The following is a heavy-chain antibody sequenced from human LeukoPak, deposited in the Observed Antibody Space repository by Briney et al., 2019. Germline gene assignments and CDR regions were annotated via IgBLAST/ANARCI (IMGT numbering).Heavy chain of an antibody. V-gene: IGHV3-30*18. CDR1: GFTFSSYG. CDR2: ISSDGSNK. D-gene: IGHD3-9*01. Sequence: GGSLRLSCAASGFTFSSYGMHWVRQAPGKGLEWVAVISSDGSNKYYAASVKGRFTISRDNSKKTLFLQMNSLRAEDTAVYYCAKGVLRYFDWSSNYFDYWGQGALVSVSS. J-gene: IGHJ4*02. CDR3: AKGVLRYFDWSSNYFDY.